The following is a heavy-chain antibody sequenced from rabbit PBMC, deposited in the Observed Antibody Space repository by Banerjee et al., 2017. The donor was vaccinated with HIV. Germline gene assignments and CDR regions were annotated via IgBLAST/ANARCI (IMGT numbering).Heavy chain of an antibody. V-gene: IGHV1S40*01. Sequence: QSLEDSGGDLVKPGASLTLTCTASGFSFSSSYYMCWVRQAPGKGLEWIACIYTGSSGSAYYASWAKGRFTISKSTSLNTVTLQMTSLTAADTATYFCARSWDYGGDAGYGYAYFNLWGQGTLVTVS. CDR3: ARSWDYGGDAGYGYAYFNL. J-gene: IGHJ4*01. CDR2: IYTGSSGSA. CDR1: GFSFSSSYY. D-gene: IGHD6-1*01.